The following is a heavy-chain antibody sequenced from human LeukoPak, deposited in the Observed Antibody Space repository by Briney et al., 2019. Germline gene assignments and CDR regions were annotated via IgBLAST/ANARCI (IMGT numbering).Heavy chain of an antibody. J-gene: IGHJ4*02. CDR3: VADYDILTGYWGDLGY. CDR2: ITSSADST. Sequence: GGSLRLSCAASGFTFSNYAMSWVRQTPGKGLEWVSSITSSADSTFYADSVKGRFTNSRGNSKKTLYLQMNSLRAEDTALYYCVADYDILTGYWGDLGYWGQGTLVTVSS. V-gene: IGHV3-23*01. CDR1: GFTFSNYA. D-gene: IGHD3-9*01.